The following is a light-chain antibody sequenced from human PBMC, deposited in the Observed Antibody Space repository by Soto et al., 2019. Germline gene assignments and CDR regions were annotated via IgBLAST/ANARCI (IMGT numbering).Light chain of an antibody. J-gene: IGKJ1*01. CDR3: QQYGSSPVT. CDR2: GAS. CDR1: QSVSSSY. Sequence: EIVLTQSPGALSLSPGERGTLSCRASQSVSSSYLAWYQQKPGQAPRLLIYGASSRATGIPDRFSGSGSGTDFTLTISRLEPEDFAVYYCQQYGSSPVTFGQGTKV. V-gene: IGKV3-20*01.